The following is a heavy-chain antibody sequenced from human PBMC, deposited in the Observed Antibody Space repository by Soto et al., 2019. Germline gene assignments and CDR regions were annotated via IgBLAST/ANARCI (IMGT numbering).Heavy chain of an antibody. J-gene: IGHJ5*02. Sequence: GGSLRLSCAASGFTFSSYAMSWVRQAPGKGLEWVSAISGSGGSTYYADSVKGRFTISRDNSKNTLYLQMNSLRAEDTAVYYCAEAPSITIFGVVIGFDPWGQGTLVTVSS. D-gene: IGHD3-3*01. CDR2: ISGSGGST. CDR3: AEAPSITIFGVVIGFDP. V-gene: IGHV3-23*01. CDR1: GFTFSSYA.